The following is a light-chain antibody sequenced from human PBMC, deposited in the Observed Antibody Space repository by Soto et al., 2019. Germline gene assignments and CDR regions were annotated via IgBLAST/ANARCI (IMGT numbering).Light chain of an antibody. CDR2: DAS. Sequence: GDIVTITCRASQSISSWLAWYQQKPGKAPKLLIYDASSLESGVPSRFSGSGSGTDFTLTISGLQPEDFATYYCQHGATFGQGTKVDIK. CDR1: QSISSW. CDR3: QHGAT. V-gene: IGKV1-5*01. J-gene: IGKJ1*01.